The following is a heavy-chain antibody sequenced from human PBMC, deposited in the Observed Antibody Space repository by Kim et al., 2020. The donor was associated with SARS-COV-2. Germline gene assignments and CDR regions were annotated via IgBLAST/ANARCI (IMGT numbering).Heavy chain of an antibody. V-gene: IGHV3-30*07. CDR3: ARNYYDSSGSDAFDI. J-gene: IGHJ3*02. Sequence: DSVKGRFTISRDKSKNTLYLQMNSLRAEDTAVYYCARNYYDSSGSDAFDIWGQGTMVTVSS. D-gene: IGHD3-22*01.